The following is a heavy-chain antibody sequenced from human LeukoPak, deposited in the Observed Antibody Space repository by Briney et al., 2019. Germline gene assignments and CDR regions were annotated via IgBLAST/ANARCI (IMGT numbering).Heavy chain of an antibody. J-gene: IGHJ6*02. CDR1: GYTFTSYG. CDR2: ISAYNGNT. CDR3: ASESVSSGWYHEDYYYGMDV. Sequence: ASVKVSCKASGYTFTSYGISWVRQAPGQGLEWMGWISAYNGNTNYAQKLQGRVTMTTDTSTSTAYMELRSLRSDDTAVYYCASESVSSGWYHEDYYYGMDVWGQGTTVTVSS. V-gene: IGHV1-18*01. D-gene: IGHD6-19*01.